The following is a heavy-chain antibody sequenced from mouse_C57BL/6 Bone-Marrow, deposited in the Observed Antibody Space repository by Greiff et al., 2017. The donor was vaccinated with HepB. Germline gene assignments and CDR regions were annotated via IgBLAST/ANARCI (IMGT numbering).Heavy chain of an antibody. CDR2: IHPSDSYT. J-gene: IGHJ1*03. V-gene: IGHV1-59*01. Sequence: VQLQQPGAELVRPGTSVKLSCKASGYTFTSYWMHWVKQRPGQGLEWIGVIHPSDSYTNYNQKFKGKATLTVDTSSSTASMQLSSLTSEDSAVYYCASNGDYYGSSYWYFDVWGKGTTVTVSS. CDR3: ASNGDYYGSSYWYFDV. D-gene: IGHD1-1*01. CDR1: GYTFTSYW.